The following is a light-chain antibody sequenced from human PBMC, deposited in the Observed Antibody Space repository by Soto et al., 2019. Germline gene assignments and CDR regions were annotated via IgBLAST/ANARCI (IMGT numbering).Light chain of an antibody. CDR1: SSNIGNNN. CDR2: ESN. CDR3: GTWDSSLSAVV. V-gene: IGLV1-51*02. Sequence: QSVLTQPPSVSAAPGQKVTISCSGRSSNIGNNNVSWYQHLPGTAPKLLIYESNKRPSGIPDRFSGSKSGTSATLGITGLQTGEEADYYCGTWDSSLSAVVFGGGTKVTVL. J-gene: IGLJ2*01.